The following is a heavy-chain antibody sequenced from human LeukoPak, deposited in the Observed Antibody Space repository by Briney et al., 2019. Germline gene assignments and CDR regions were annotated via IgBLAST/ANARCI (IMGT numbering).Heavy chain of an antibody. Sequence: SETLSLTCTVSGGSFGSSGSYWGWIRQPPGKGLEYIGAIYYSGTTYYNPSLKSRVTISVDTSKNQFSLKLSSVAAADTAVYYCARRWVDCSSSSCYSSLDYWGQGTLVTVSS. D-gene: IGHD2-2*02. CDR2: IYYSGTT. CDR3: ARRWVDCSSSSCYSSLDY. V-gene: IGHV4-39*01. CDR1: GGSFGSSGSY. J-gene: IGHJ4*02.